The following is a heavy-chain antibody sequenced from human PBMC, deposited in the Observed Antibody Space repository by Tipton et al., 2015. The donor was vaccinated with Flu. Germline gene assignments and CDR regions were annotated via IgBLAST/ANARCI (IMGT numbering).Heavy chain of an antibody. V-gene: IGHV3-49*03. J-gene: IGHJ5*02. CDR3: TRSSSTSCYICWFDP. Sequence: SLRLSCTASGFTFGDYAMSWFRQAPGKGLEWVGFIRSKAYGGTTEYAASVKGRFTISRDDSKSIAYLQMNSLKTEDTAVYYCTRSSSTSCYICWFDPWGQGTLVTVSS. CDR2: IRSKAYGGTT. CDR1: GFTFGDYA. D-gene: IGHD2-2*02.